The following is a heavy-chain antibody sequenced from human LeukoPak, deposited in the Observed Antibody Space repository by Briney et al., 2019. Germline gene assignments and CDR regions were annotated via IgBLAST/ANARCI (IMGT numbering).Heavy chain of an antibody. CDR3: WGSSIRY. Sequence: SETLSLTCTVSGGSISSSSYYWAWIRQTPGKGLEWIGSIYYSATTYYSPSLENRVTISVDTSKNQFSLKLRSVTAADTALYYCWGSSIRYWGQGTLVTVSS. D-gene: IGHD2-2*01. CDR2: IYYSATT. CDR1: GGSISSSSYY. V-gene: IGHV4-39*07. J-gene: IGHJ4*02.